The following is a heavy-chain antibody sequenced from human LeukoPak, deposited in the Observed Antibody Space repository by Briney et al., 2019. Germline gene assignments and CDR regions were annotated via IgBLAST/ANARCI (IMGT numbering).Heavy chain of an antibody. CDR1: GGSISSYY. D-gene: IGHD6-13*01. CDR2: IYYSGST. CDR3: ARSGSSWYSRWFDP. V-gene: IGHV4-59*01. J-gene: IGHJ5*02. Sequence: SETLSLTCTVSGGSISSYYWSWIRQPPGKGLEWIGYIYYSGSTNYNPSLKSRVTISVDTSKNQFSLKLSSVTAADTAVYYCARSGSSWYSRWFDPWGQGTLVTVSS.